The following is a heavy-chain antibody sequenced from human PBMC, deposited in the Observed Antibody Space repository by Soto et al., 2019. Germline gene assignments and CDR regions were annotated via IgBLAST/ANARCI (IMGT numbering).Heavy chain of an antibody. J-gene: IGHJ5*02. CDR1: GGPFSGYY. Sequence: SETLSLTCAVYGGPFSGYYWSWIRQPPGKGLEWIGEINHSGSTNYNPSLKSRVTISVDTSKNQFSLKLSSVTAADTAVYYCASSTSVFGVVIPQGWFDPWGQGTLVTVSS. CDR3: ASSTSVFGVVIPQGWFDP. D-gene: IGHD3-3*01. CDR2: INHSGST. V-gene: IGHV4-34*01.